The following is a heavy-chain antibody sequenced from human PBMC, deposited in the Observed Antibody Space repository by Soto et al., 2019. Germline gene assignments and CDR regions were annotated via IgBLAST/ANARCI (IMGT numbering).Heavy chain of an antibody. J-gene: IGHJ4*02. CDR1: GYSISRSNW. V-gene: IGHV4-28*01. Sequence: ETLSLTCAVSGYSISRSNWWGWLRQPPGKGLEWIGYIYYSGTTYYNPSLKSRVTMSVDTSKNQFSLKLTSVTAVDTAVYYCARREIQGPIDYWGQGTLVTVSS. D-gene: IGHD1-26*01. CDR2: IYYSGTT. CDR3: ARREIQGPIDY.